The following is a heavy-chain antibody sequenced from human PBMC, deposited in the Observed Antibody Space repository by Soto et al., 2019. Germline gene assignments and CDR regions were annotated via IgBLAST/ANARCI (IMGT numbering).Heavy chain of an antibody. J-gene: IGHJ5*02. CDR2: IIPILGIA. CDR3: ARGLSILSGRHSQRAP. V-gene: IGHV1-69*02. Sequence: SVKVSCKASGGTFSSYTISWVRQAPGQGLEWMGRIIPILGIANYAQKFQGRVTITADKSTSTAYMELSSLRSEDTAVYYCARGLSILSGRHSQRAPWGQGTLVTVSS. D-gene: IGHD3-16*01. CDR1: GGTFSSYT.